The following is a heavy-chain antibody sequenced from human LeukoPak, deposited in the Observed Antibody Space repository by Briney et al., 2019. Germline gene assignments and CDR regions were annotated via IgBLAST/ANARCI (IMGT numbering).Heavy chain of an antibody. D-gene: IGHD3-22*01. Sequence: PGGSLRLSCAASGFTFSSYGMHWVRQAPGKGLEWVAFIRYDGSNKYYADSVKGRFTISRDNSKNTLYLQMNSLRAEDTAVYYCAKDFNRVVVVPNYYYMDVWGKGTTVTISS. CDR2: IRYDGSNK. V-gene: IGHV3-30*02. J-gene: IGHJ6*03. CDR3: AKDFNRVVVVPNYYYMDV. CDR1: GFTFSSYG.